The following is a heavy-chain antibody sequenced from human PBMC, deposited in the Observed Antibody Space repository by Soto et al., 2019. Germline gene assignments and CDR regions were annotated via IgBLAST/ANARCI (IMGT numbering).Heavy chain of an antibody. Sequence: PGGSLRRSCAAPGFTFSSDCMHGVRQAPGKWLVLVSRINSDGSCTSDAGSVKGRFTISRDNAKNTLYLQMNSLRAEDTAVYYCARDRGSYSFLDIWGQGKMVTVSS. CDR2: INSDGSCT. J-gene: IGHJ3*02. CDR1: GFTFSSDC. V-gene: IGHV3-74*01. D-gene: IGHD1-26*01. CDR3: ARDRGSYSFLDI.